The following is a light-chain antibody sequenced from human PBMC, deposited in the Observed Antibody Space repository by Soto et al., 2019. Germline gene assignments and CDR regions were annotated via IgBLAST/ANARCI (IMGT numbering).Light chain of an antibody. J-gene: IGLJ2*01. Sequence: QYVLTQPASVSGSPGQSITISCTGTSSDVGGYNYVSWYQQHPGKAPKLMIYDVSNRPSGVSNRFSGSKSGNTASLTISGLQAEDEADYYCRSYTSSSTVVFGGGTQLTVL. CDR1: SSDVGGYNY. V-gene: IGLV2-14*01. CDR2: DVS. CDR3: RSYTSSSTVV.